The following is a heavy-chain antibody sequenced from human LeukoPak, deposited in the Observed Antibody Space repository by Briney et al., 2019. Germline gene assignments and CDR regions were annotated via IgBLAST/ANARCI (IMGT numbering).Heavy chain of an antibody. CDR2: ISAYNGNT. D-gene: IGHD6-6*01. CDR1: EYATYY. J-gene: IGHJ4*02. CDR3: AKVVDVAARRGDFDY. Sequence: ASVKVSCKTSEYATYYIHWVRQAPGQGLEWMGWISAYNGNTNYAQKLQGRVTITTDESTSTAYMELSSLRSEDTAVYYCAKVVDVAARRGDFDYWGQGTLVTDSS. V-gene: IGHV1-18*04.